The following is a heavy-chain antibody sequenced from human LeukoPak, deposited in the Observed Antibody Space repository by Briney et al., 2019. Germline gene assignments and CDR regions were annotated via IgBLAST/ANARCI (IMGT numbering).Heavy chain of an antibody. CDR1: GGSFSGYY. CDR2: INHSGST. V-gene: IGHV4-34*01. Sequence: SETLSLTCAVYGGSFSGYYWSWIRQPPGKGLEWIGEINHSGSTNYNPSLKSRVTISVDTSKNQFSLKLSSVTAADTAVYYCARPGRPGINGIRSNWFDPWAREPWSPSPQ. D-gene: IGHD1-14*01. CDR3: ARPGRPGINGIRSNWFDP. J-gene: IGHJ5*02.